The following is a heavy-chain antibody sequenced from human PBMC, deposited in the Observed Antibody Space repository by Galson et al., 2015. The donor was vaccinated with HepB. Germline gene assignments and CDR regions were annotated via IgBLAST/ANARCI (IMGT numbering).Heavy chain of an antibody. J-gene: IGHJ4*02. CDR1: EFTFSSYG. V-gene: IGHV3-33*01. Sequence: SLRLSCAASEFTFSSYGMHWVRQAPGKGLEWVAVIWYDGSNKYYADSVKGRFTISRDNSKNTLYLQMNSLRAEDTAVYYCARDQDIVVVGGYFDYWGQGTLVTVSS. CDR3: ARDQDIVVVGGYFDY. CDR2: IWYDGSNK. D-gene: IGHD2-15*01.